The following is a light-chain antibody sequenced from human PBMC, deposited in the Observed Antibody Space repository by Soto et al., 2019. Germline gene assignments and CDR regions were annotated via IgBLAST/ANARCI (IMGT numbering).Light chain of an antibody. J-gene: IGLJ1*01. CDR3: NSYTTTSTYV. Sequence: QSALTQPASVSGSPGQSITISCTGTSSDVGAYNFVSWYQQHPGTVPKLLIYEVTNRPSGVSHRFSGSKSGNTASLTISGLQAEDEADYYCNSYTTTSTYVLGPGTKVTVL. CDR2: EVT. CDR1: SSDVGAYNF. V-gene: IGLV2-14*01.